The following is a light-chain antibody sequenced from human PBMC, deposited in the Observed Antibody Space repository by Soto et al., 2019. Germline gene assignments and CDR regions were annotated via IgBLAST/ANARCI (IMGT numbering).Light chain of an antibody. V-gene: IGKV3-15*01. CDR2: GVS. Sequence: EIVMTQSPATLSVSPGERATLSCRASQSVSSNLAWYQQKPGQAPRLLIYGVSTRATGIPVRFSGSGSGTEFTLTISSLQSEYFAVYYCQQYNKWSLTFGGGTEVEI. CDR3: QQYNKWSLT. J-gene: IGKJ4*01. CDR1: QSVSSN.